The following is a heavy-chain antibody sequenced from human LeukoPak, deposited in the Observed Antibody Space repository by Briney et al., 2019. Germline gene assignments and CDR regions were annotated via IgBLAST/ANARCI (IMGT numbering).Heavy chain of an antibody. CDR1: GFTVSSNY. V-gene: IGHV3-11*01. Sequence: GGSLRLSCAASGFTVSSNYMSWIRQAPGKGLEWVSYISSSGSTIYYADSVKGRFTISRDNAKNSLYLQMNSLRAEDTAVYYCARDRGYYDSSGYYPDYWGQGTLVTVSS. D-gene: IGHD3-22*01. J-gene: IGHJ4*02. CDR3: ARDRGYYDSSGYYPDY. CDR2: ISSSGSTI.